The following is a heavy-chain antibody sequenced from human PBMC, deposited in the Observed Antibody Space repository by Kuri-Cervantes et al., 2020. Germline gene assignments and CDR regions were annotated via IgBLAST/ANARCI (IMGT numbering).Heavy chain of an antibody. J-gene: IGHJ4*02. CDR1: GFTFNNYG. CDR2: ISYDGSNK. CDR3: ARRAGVVVVEAGGIDY. D-gene: IGHD2-15*01. Sequence: GESLKISCAAPGFTFNNYGMHWVRQAPGKGLEWVAVISYDGSNKYYADSVKGRFTISRDNSKNTLYLQMNSLRAEDTAVYYCARRAGVVVVEAGGIDYWGQGTMVAVSS. V-gene: IGHV3-30*19.